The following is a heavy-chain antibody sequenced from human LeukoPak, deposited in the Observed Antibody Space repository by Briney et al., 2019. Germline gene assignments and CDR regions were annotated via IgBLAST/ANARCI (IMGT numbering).Heavy chain of an antibody. CDR1: GGTFSSYA. J-gene: IGHJ3*02. V-gene: IGHV1-69*05. CDR2: IIPIFGTA. Sequence: ASVEVSCKASGGTFSSYAISWVRQAPGQGLEWMGGIIPIFGTANYAQKFQGRVTITTDESTSTAYTELSSLRSEDTAVYYCARASGSYDAFDIWGQGTMVTVSS. CDR3: ARASGSYDAFDI. D-gene: IGHD1-26*01.